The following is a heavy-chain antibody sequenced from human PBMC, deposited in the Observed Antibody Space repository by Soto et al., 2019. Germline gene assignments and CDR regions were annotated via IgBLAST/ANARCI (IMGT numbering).Heavy chain of an antibody. J-gene: IGHJ4*02. CDR2: ISGSGGST. V-gene: IGHV3-23*01. D-gene: IGHD5-12*01. CDR1: GFTFSSYA. CDR3: VLMATIYRLISDY. Sequence: GGSLRLSCAASGFTFSSYAMSWVRQAPGKGLEWVSAISGSGGSTYYADSVKGRFTISRDNSKNTLYLQMNSLRAEDTAVYYCVLMATIYRLISDYWGQGTLVTVSS.